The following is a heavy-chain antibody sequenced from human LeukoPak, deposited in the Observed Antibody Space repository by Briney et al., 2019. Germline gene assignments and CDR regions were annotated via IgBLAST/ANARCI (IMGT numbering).Heavy chain of an antibody. CDR3: ARVRDGYNDAYDI. J-gene: IGHJ3*02. CDR1: GFTFSKHG. CDR2: ISPSGDIT. V-gene: IGHV3-23*01. Sequence: GGSLRPSCAASGFTFSKHGMNWVRQAPGKGLEWVSGISPSGDITYYADSVKGRFTISRDNSKNTLYLQMNSLRAEDTAVYYCARVRDGYNDAYDIWGQETMVTVSS. D-gene: IGHD5-24*01.